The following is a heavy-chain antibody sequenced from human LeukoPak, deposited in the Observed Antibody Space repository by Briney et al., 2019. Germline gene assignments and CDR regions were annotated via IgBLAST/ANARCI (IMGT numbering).Heavy chain of an antibody. V-gene: IGHV3-53*01. D-gene: IGHD1-26*01. Sequence: GSLRLSCAASGFTVSSNYMSWVRQAPGKGLEWVSVIYSGGSTYYADSVKGRFTISRDNSKNTLYLQMNSLRAEDTAVYYCARSGSYYASIVYWGQGTLVTVSS. J-gene: IGHJ4*02. CDR3: ARSGSYYASIVY. CDR2: IYSGGST. CDR1: GFTVSSNY.